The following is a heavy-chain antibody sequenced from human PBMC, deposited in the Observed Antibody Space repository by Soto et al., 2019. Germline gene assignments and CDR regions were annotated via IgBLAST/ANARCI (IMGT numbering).Heavy chain of an antibody. D-gene: IGHD3-10*01. CDR2: IIHIFGTT. CDR3: AGSFKDWSGTFAAFDI. J-gene: IGHJ3*02. CDR1: GGTLSSYA. Sequence: SVKVCCKASGGTLSSYAISWVRQAPGQGLEWMGGIIHIFGTTNYAENFLGRVSITADESTSTAYVELSSLRSADTAVYYCAGSFKDWSGTFAAFDIWGQGTMVTVSS. V-gene: IGHV1-69*13.